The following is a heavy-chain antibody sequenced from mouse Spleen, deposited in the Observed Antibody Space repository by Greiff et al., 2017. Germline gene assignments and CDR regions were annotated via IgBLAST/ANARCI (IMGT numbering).Heavy chain of an antibody. CDR3: ARSGTYFDY. CDR1: GFTFSSYA. D-gene: IGHD4-1*01. Sequence: EVQGVESGGGLVKLGGSLKLSCAASGFTFSSYAMSWVRQTPEKRLEWVATISSGGGNTYYPDSVKGRFTISRDNAKNTLYLQMSSLKSEDTAMYYCARSGTYFDYWGQGTTLTVSS. CDR2: ISSGGGNT. V-gene: IGHV5-9-3*01. J-gene: IGHJ2*01.